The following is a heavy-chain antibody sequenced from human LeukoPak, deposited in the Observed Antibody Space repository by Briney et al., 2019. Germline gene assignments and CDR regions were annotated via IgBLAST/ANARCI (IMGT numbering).Heavy chain of an antibody. J-gene: IGHJ5*02. CDR3: ARKPAKYSNNRCFAP. D-gene: IGHD4-11*01. Sequence: PSETLSLTCTVSGGSISSSSYYWGWIRQPPGKGLEWIGYTHYSGSPNYNPSLTSRVTISVDTSKNQFSLKLSPVTAADTAVYYCARKPAKYSNNRCFAPGGQEPLVTVSS. CDR1: GGSISSSSYY. V-gene: IGHV4-61*05. CDR2: THYSGSP.